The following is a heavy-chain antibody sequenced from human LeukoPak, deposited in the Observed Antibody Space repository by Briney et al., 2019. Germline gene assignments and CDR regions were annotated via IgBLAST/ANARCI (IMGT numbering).Heavy chain of an antibody. CDR3: ARLYGDYALDY. D-gene: IGHD4-17*01. Sequence: GESLKISCKGSGYTFTSYWINWVRQMPGKGLEWTGIIYPGESETRYSPSFQGQVTISADKSITTVYLQWSSLKASDAAMYYCARLYGDYALDYWGQGTLISVSS. J-gene: IGHJ4*02. V-gene: IGHV5-51*01. CDR1: GYTFTSYW. CDR2: IYPGESET.